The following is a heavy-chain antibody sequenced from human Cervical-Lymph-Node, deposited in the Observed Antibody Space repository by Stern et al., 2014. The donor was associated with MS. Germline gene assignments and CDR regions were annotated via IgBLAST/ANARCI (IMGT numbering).Heavy chain of an antibody. D-gene: IGHD6-19*01. CDR1: GFTFSSHG. J-gene: IGHJ4*02. CDR3: VAYSSGDNINY. CDR2: IWYDGSNE. V-gene: IGHV3-33*01. Sequence: QMQLVQSGGGVVQPGRSLRLSCAAFGFTFSSHGMHWVRQAPGKGLEWVAVIWYDGSNEKYASSVKGRVTISRDNSKNTLYLQMNSLRAEDTAVYYCVAYSSGDNINYWGQGTLVTVSS.